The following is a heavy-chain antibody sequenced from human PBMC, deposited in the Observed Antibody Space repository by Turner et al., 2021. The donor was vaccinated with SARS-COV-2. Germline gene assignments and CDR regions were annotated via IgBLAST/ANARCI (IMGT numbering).Heavy chain of an antibody. V-gene: IGHV4-39*01. CDR1: GGSISSSSYY. Sequence: QLQLQESGPGLVKPSETRSLTCTVSGGSISSSSYYWGWIRQPPGKGLEWIGSIYYSGSTYDNPTLTSRVTISVDTIKNQFLLKLSSVTAADTAVYYCASYSNYQHDYWGQGTLVTVSS. CDR2: IYYSGST. D-gene: IGHD4-4*01. CDR3: ASYSNYQHDY. J-gene: IGHJ4*02.